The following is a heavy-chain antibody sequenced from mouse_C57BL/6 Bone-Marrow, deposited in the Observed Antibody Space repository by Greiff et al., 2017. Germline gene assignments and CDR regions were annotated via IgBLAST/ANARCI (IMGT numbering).Heavy chain of an antibody. Sequence: VQLLESGPELVKPGASVKISCKASGYAFSSSWMHWVKQRPGKGLEWIGRIYPGDGDTNYNGKFKGKATLTADTSSSTAYMQLSSLTSEDSGVYFCAWGCADFDYWGQGTTLTVSS. D-gene: IGHD3-3*01. CDR1: GYAFSSSW. CDR3: AWGCADFDY. J-gene: IGHJ2*01. V-gene: IGHV1-82*01. CDR2: IYPGDGDT.